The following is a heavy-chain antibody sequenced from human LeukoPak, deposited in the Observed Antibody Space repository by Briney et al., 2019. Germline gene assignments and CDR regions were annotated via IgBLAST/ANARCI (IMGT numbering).Heavy chain of an antibody. Sequence: PGGSLRLSCAASGFTFSNAWMSWVRQTPRKRLEWVARIKRKTDGATTDYAAPVKGRFTISRDDSKNTLYLQMNSLKTEDTAVYYCTTDDSSGWYRWFDPWGQGTLVTVSS. V-gene: IGHV3-15*01. CDR2: IKRKTDGATT. J-gene: IGHJ5*02. D-gene: IGHD6-13*01. CDR1: GFTFSNAW. CDR3: TTDDSSGWYRWFDP.